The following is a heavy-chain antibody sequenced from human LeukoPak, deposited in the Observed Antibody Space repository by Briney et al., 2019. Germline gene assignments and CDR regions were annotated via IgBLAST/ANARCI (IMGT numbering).Heavy chain of an antibody. V-gene: IGHV3-74*01. CDR3: VRLRRNSDTSGFYYYYDF. Sequence: GGSLRLSCAASGFTFSSNWMHWVRQAPGKGLVWVSRINSDGSRTSYADSMKGRFTISRDNAKNTLYLQMNSLRAEDTAVYYCVRLRRNSDTSGFYYYYDFWGQGTLVTVSS. CDR2: INSDGSRT. D-gene: IGHD3-22*01. CDR1: GFTFSSNW. J-gene: IGHJ4*02.